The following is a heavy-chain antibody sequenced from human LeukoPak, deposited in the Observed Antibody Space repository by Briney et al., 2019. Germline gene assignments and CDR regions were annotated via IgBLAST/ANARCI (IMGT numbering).Heavy chain of an antibody. D-gene: IGHD3-10*01. CDR2: ISCYNGNT. J-gene: IGHJ4*02. Sequence: ASVKVSCKASGYTFNRHGISWVRQAPGQGPEWMGWISCYNGNTNYAQKLQGRVTMTTDTSTSTAYMELRSLRSDDTAVYYCARIPLSGSYYLDFDYWGQGTLVTVSS. CDR3: ARIPLSGSYYLDFDY. CDR1: GYTFNRHG. V-gene: IGHV1-18*01.